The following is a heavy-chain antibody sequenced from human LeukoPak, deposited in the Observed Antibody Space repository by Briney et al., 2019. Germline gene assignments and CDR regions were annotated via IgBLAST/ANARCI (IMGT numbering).Heavy chain of an antibody. CDR1: GYTFTGYY. CDR2: INPNSGGT. D-gene: IGHD6-13*01. J-gene: IGHJ4*02. Sequence: ASVKVSCKASGYTFTGYYMHWMRQAPGQGLEWMGWINPNSGGTNYAQKFQGRVTMTRDTSISTAYMELSRLRSDDTAVYYCARDRAAADGFDYWGQGTLVTVSS. CDR3: ARDRAAADGFDY. V-gene: IGHV1-2*02.